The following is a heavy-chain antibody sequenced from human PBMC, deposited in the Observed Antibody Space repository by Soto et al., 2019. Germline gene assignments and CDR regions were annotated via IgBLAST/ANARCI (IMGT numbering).Heavy chain of an antibody. Sequence: PSETLSLTCIVSGVSISSSTQYWGWIRQPPGKGLEWLASIYSSGRTYYNPPLTSRLTISVDTSKNQFSLKLSSVTAADTAVYYCARLILLEAAYSSSDAWYFESWGQGTLVTVSS. V-gene: IGHV4-39*07. CDR1: GVSISSSTQY. J-gene: IGHJ4*02. CDR2: IYSSGRT. D-gene: IGHD6-13*01. CDR3: ARLILLEAAYSSSDAWYFES.